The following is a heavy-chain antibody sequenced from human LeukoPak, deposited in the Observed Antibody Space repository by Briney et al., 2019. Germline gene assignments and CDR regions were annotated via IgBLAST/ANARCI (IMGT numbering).Heavy chain of an antibody. J-gene: IGHJ4*02. Sequence: SVKVSCKASGGTFSSYAISWVRQAPGQGLEWMGRIIPILSIANYAQKFQGRVTITADKSTRTAYMELSSLRSEDTAVYYCATGFSGSYFDYWGQGTLVTVSS. V-gene: IGHV1-69*04. CDR1: GGTFSSYA. D-gene: IGHD1-26*01. CDR3: ATGFSGSYFDY. CDR2: IIPILSIA.